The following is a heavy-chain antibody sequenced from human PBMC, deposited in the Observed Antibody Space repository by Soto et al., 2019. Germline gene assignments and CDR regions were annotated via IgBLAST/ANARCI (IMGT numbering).Heavy chain of an antibody. CDR1: GGTFSSYA. J-gene: IGHJ6*02. CDR3: ATAPYYYGSGSCPMDV. Sequence: SVKASCKASGGTFSSYAISWVRQAPGQGLEWMGGIIPIFGTANYAQKFQGRVTITADKSTSTAYMELSSLRSEDTAVYYCATAPYYYGSGSCPMDVWGQGTTVTVSS. V-gene: IGHV1-69*06. CDR2: IIPIFGTA. D-gene: IGHD3-10*01.